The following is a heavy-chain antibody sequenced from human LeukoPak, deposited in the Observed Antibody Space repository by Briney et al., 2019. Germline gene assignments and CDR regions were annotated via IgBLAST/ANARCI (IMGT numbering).Heavy chain of an antibody. CDR1: GYTFTTYD. V-gene: IGHV1-8*03. CDR3: ARAQQQTYYYYMDV. D-gene: IGHD6-13*01. Sequence: GASVKVSCKASGYTFTTYDINWVRQATGQGLEWLGWMNPSSGNTGYAQKFQGRVTITRDTSINTAYKELSSLRSEDTAVYYCARAQQQTYYYYMDVWGKGTTVTVSS. J-gene: IGHJ6*03. CDR2: MNPSSGNT.